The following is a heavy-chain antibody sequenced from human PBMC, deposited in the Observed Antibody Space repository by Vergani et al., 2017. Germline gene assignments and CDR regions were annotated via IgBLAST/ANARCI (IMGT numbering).Heavy chain of an antibody. Sequence: EVQLVESGGGLVKPGGSLRLSCAASGFTFSNAWMSWVRQAPGKGLEWVGRIKSKTDGGTTDYAAPVKGRFTISRDDSKNTLYLQMNSLKTEDTAVYYCARKKVGERDAFDIWGQGTMVTVSS. CDR1: GFTFSNAW. D-gene: IGHD1-26*01. CDR2: IKSKTDGGTT. CDR3: ARKKVGERDAFDI. J-gene: IGHJ3*02. V-gene: IGHV3-15*01.